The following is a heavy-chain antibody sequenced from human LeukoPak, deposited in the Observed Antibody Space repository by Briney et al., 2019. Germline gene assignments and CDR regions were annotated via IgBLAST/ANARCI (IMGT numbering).Heavy chain of an antibody. V-gene: IGHV4-4*02. CDR3: AGLVGRYSSGLYYYYFDY. D-gene: IGHD3-22*01. CDR2: MYLSGTT. CDR1: GGSISSSNW. Sequence: SETLSLTCAVSGGSISSSNWWSWVRQPPGRGLEWIGEMYLSGTTHSNPSVKSRVTISIDKSKNQFFLNLSSVTAADTAVYYCAGLVGRYSSGLYYYYFDYWGQGTLVTVSS. J-gene: IGHJ4*02.